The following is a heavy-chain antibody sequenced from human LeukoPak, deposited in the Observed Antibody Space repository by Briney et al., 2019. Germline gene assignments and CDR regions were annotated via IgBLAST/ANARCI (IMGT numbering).Heavy chain of an antibody. J-gene: IGHJ6*02. CDR3: ARADQLRWFGDPRRPYYYGMYV. D-gene: IGHD3-10*01. V-gene: IGHV5-51*01. Sequence: GESLKISCKASGYSFPDYWIGWVRQPPGKGPEWMAIIYPGDSDTRYSPSFQGQVTISADKSISTAYLQWSSLKASDIAMYYCARADQLRWFGDPRRPYYYGMYVWGQGTTVTVSS. CDR2: IYPGDSDT. CDR1: GYSFPDYW.